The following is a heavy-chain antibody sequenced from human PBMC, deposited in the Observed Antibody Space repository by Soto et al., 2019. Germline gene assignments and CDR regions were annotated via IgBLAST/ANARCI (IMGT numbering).Heavy chain of an antibody. CDR1: GFTFSNAW. D-gene: IGHD3-3*01. V-gene: IGHV3-23*01. J-gene: IGHJ6*02. CDR2: ISGSGGST. CDR3: AKDLGDFWSGYLVDYYYGMDV. Sequence: GGSLRLSCAASGFTFSNAWMNWVRQAPGKGLEWVSAISGSGGSTYYADSVKGRFTISRDNSKNTLYLQMNSLRAEDTAVYYCAKDLGDFWSGYLVDYYYGMDVWGQGTTVTVSS.